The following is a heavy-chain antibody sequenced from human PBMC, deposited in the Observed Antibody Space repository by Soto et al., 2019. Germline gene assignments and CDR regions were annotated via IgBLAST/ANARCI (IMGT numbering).Heavy chain of an antibody. CDR2: IRSKTNNYAT. V-gene: IGHV3-73*02. D-gene: IGHD3-3*01. J-gene: IGHJ6*02. CDR3: TRPKNVLRFYSYNGIDV. CDR1: GLTFSDSA. Sequence: EVQLVESGGGLVQPGGSLKLSCAASGLTFSDSAIHWVRQASGKGLEWVGRIRSKTNNYATTYAASVKGRFTISRDDSKNTAYWQMNSLKTEDTAVYYCTRPKNVLRFYSYNGIDVWGQGTTVTFSS.